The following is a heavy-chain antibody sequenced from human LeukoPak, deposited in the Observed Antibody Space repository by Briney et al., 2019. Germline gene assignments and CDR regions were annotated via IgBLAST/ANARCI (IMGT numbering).Heavy chain of an antibody. V-gene: IGHV1-46*01. CDR3: ARAESTAVAGTKYSAFDI. D-gene: IGHD6-19*01. Sequence: GASVKVSCTASGYTFTSYYMHWVRQAPGQGLEWMGVINPSGGNTSYAQNFQGRVTMTRDTSTSTVYMELSSLRYEDTAVYYCARAESTAVAGTKYSAFDIWGKGTIVSVSS. CDR2: INPSGGNT. CDR1: GYTFTSYY. J-gene: IGHJ3*02.